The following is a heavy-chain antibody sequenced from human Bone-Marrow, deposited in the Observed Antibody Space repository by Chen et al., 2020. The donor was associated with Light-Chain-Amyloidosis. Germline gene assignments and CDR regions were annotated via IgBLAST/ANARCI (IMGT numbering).Heavy chain of an antibody. CDR2: IWFDGSEK. D-gene: IGHD3-10*01. CDR3: ARARRKSDWELRYFLDV. V-gene: IGHV3-33*01. J-gene: IGHJ6*03. Sequence: QVQFLESGGGVVQPGTSVKISCEGSGFSFENHGMHWVRQAPGKGLEWVAVIWFDGSEKFHLDSVKGRFVISRDNFQNTVFLEMNSLRREDTAVYYCARARRKSDWELRYFLDVWGNGTTVTVSS. CDR1: GFSFENHG.